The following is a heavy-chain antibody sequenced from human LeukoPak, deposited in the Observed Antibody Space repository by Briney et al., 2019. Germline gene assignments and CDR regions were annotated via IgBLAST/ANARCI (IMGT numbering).Heavy chain of an antibody. CDR2: ISTDGNTK. J-gene: IGHJ4*02. CDR3: TRVGYIDEGIDY. Sequence: GRSLRLSCAASGFTFSSYAMHWVRQAPGKGLEWVAVISTDGNTKFYADSVKGRFTISRDNAKNSLYLQMNSLRAEDTAIYYCTRVGYIDEGIDYWGQGTLVTVSS. D-gene: IGHD5-24*01. CDR1: GFTFSSYA. V-gene: IGHV3-30-3*01.